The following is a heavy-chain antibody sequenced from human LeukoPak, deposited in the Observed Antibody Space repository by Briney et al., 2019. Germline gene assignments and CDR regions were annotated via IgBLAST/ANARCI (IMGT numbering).Heavy chain of an antibody. V-gene: IGHV3-21*01. J-gene: IGHJ5*02. Sequence: GGSLRLSCAASGFTFSSYSMNWVRQAPGKGLEWVSSISSSSSYIYYADSVKGRFTISRDNAKNSLYLQMNSLRAEDTAVYYCARTQQSKDYYGSGSYSVDPWGQGTLVTVSS. CDR3: ARTQQSKDYYGSGSYSVDP. CDR2: ISSSSSYI. CDR1: GFTFSSYS. D-gene: IGHD3-10*01.